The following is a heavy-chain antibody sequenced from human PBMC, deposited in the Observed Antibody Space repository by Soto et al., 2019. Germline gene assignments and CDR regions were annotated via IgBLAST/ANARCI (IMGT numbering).Heavy chain of an antibody. D-gene: IGHD2-15*01. CDR2: VDPEDGET. Sequence: EVQVIQSGPEVRKPGATVQISCRISGDTFTNYLIHWLTQAPEKGPERMGLVDPEDGETFYGERFQGRVTFTEDTALDTAYMELRSLTSVHTALYFCAVVGMAGCYDPWGQGPRVNVSS. CDR3: AVVGMAGCYDP. CDR1: GDTFTNYL. J-gene: IGHJ5*01. V-gene: IGHV1-69-2*01.